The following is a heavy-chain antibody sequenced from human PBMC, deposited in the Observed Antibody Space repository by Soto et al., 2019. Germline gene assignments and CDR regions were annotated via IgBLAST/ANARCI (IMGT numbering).Heavy chain of an antibody. V-gene: IGHV4-39*01. J-gene: IGHJ4*02. Sequence: SETLSLTCTVSGGSISSTSYYWGWIRQPPGKGLEWIGSMYYSGSTNYNPPLKSRLTMSVDTSKNQFSLKLRSVTAADTAVYYCARSSSRAFRSLAWVDPLDCWGQGTPGTVPQ. CDR2: MYYSGST. D-gene: IGHD3-3*01. CDR3: ARSSSRAFRSLAWVDPLDC. CDR1: GGSISSTSYY.